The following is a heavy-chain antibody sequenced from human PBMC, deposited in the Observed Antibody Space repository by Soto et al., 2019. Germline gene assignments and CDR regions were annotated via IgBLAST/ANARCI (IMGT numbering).Heavy chain of an antibody. J-gene: IGHJ6*02. CDR2: INHSGST. D-gene: IGHD6-13*01. V-gene: IGHV4-30-2*01. Sequence: SETLSLTCAVSGGSISSGGYSWSWIRQPPGKGLEWIGYINHSGSTNYNPSLKSRVTISVDTSKNQFSLKLSSVTAADTAVYYCARVPRGAGTFSRYYGMDVWGQGTTVTVSS. CDR3: ARVPRGAGTFSRYYGMDV. CDR1: GGSISSGGYS.